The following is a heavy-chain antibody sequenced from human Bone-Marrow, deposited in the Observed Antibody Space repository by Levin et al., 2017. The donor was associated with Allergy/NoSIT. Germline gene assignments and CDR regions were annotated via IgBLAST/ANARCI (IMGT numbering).Heavy chain of an antibody. CDR3: ARVSNTGSYNWGLEY. CDR1: GYTFTNYF. D-gene: IGHD1-26*01. V-gene: IGHV1-3*01. J-gene: IGHJ4*02. CDR2: INAGNGNT. Sequence: LGESLKISCKASGYTFTNYFMHWVRQAPGQRLEWMGWINAGNGNTEYSQKFQGRVTITRDTSASTTYMELSSLESEDTAVYFCARVSNTGSYNWGLEYWGQGTLVTVSS.